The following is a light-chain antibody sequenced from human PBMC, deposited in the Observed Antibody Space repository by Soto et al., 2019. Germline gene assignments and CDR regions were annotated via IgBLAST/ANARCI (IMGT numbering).Light chain of an antibody. CDR3: QQYGSSPYT. V-gene: IGKV3-20*01. CDR1: QSVSSSY. J-gene: IGKJ2*01. CDR2: GAS. Sequence: EIVLTQSPGTLSLSPGERATLSCRASQSVSSSYLAWYQQKPGQDPRLIIYGASDRATGIPDRFSGSGSGTDFTLTISRLEPEDFAVYYCQQYGSSPYTFGQGTKLEIK.